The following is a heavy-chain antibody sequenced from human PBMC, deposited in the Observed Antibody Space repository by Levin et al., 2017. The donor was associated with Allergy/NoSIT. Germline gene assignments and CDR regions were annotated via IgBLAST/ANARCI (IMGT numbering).Heavy chain of an antibody. V-gene: IGHV4-34*01. CDR3: AREGDRSGYEY. D-gene: IGHD3-22*01. Sequence: PSETLSLTCAVYGGSFSGYYWTWIRQSPEKGLEWIGEINHNGTTSHNPSLRSRITIAVDTSKNQFSLRLTSVTAAETGVYYCAREGDRSGYEYWGQGTLVTVSS. CDR2: INHNGTT. CDR1: GGSFSGYY. J-gene: IGHJ4*02.